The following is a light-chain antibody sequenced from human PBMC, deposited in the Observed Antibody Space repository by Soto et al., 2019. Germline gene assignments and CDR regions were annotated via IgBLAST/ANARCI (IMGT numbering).Light chain of an antibody. CDR3: AAWDGSLSDYV. CDR2: STN. CDR1: SSNIGSDT. J-gene: IGLJ1*01. V-gene: IGLV1-44*01. Sequence: QSVLTQPPSASGTPGQRVTISCSGSSSNIGSDTVNWYQQLPGTAPKLLIHSTNQRPSGVPDRFSGSKSGTSASLAISGLQSEDEADYYCAAWDGSLSDYVFGTGTKVTVL.